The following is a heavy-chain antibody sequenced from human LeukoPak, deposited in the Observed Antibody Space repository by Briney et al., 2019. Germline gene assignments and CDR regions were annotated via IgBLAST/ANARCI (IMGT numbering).Heavy chain of an antibody. CDR3: AREGFGELLVLDY. D-gene: IGHD3-10*01. CDR1: GGTFSSYA. Sequence: EASVKVSCKASGGTFSSYAISWVRQAPGQGLEWMGGIIPIFGTANYAQKFQGRVTITADESTSTAYMELSSLRSEDTAVYYCAREGFGELLVLDYWGQGTLVTVSS. V-gene: IGHV1-69*13. J-gene: IGHJ4*02. CDR2: IIPIFGTA.